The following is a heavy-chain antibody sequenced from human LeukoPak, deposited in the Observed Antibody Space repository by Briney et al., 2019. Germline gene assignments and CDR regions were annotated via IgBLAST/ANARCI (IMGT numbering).Heavy chain of an antibody. CDR3: ARAQPDPTSYIAVAGPFDY. Sequence: SETLSLTCTVSNDSISSSPYYWGWIRQPPGKGLEWIGSIYYTGSTYYNPSLKSRLTISLDTSKNQFSLRLSSVTAADTAVYYCARAQPDPTSYIAVAGPFDYWGQGTLVTVSS. CDR2: IYYTGST. CDR1: NDSISSSPYY. D-gene: IGHD6-19*01. J-gene: IGHJ4*02. V-gene: IGHV4-39*07.